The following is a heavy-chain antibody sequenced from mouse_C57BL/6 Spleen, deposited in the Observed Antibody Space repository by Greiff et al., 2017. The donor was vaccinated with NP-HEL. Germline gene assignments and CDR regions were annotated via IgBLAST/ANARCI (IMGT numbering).Heavy chain of an antibody. CDR1: GFTFSSYG. D-gene: IGHD3-3*01. J-gene: IGHJ2*01. CDR3: ARGEGRDYFDY. Sequence: EVQLVESGGDLVKPGGSLKLSCAASGFTFSSYGMSWVRQTPDKRLEWVATISSGGSYTYYPDSVKGRFTISRDNAKNTLYLQMSSLKSEDTAMYYCARGEGRDYFDYWGQGTTLTVSS. CDR2: ISSGGSYT. V-gene: IGHV5-6*01.